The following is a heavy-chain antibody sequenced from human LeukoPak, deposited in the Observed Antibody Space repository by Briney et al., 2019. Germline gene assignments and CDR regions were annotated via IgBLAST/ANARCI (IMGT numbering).Heavy chain of an antibody. D-gene: IGHD1-26*01. CDR2: INPSGGST. J-gene: IGHJ2*01. CDR1: GYTFTSYY. CDR3: ARPSEYYSGSYYDSWYFDL. V-gene: IGHV1-46*01. Sequence: ASVKVSCKASGYTFTSYYMHWVRQAPGQGLEWMGIINPSGGSTSYAQKFQGRVTMTRDTSTSTVYMELSSLRSEDTAVYYCARPSEYYSGSYYDSWYFDLWGRGTLVTVSS.